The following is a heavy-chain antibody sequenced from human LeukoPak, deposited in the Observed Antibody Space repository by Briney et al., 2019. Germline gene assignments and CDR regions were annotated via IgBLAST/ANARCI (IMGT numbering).Heavy chain of an antibody. Sequence: GGSLRLSCSVSGFIFSSYAMHWVRQAPGKGLEWVAVISYDGNDKYYADSVKGRFTISRDSSENTLFLQMSSLRIEDTAVYYCARGDPGYGDYGMDVWGQGTTVTVSS. CDR3: ARGDPGYGDYGMDV. J-gene: IGHJ6*02. CDR1: GFIFSSYA. CDR2: ISYDGNDK. V-gene: IGHV3-30-3*01. D-gene: IGHD4-17*01.